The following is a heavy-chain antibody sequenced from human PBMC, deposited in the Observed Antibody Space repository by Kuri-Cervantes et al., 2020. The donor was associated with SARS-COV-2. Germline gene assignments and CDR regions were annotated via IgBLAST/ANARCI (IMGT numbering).Heavy chain of an antibody. CDR2: ISNDGKNK. V-gene: IGHV3-30*18. CDR1: GFTFSSYS. J-gene: IGHJ4*02. Sequence: GESLKISCAASGFTFSSYSMNWVRQAPGKGLEWVAVISNDGKNKKCIGSGKGRFTISRDNSQNTLYLRMTSLRSEDTAMYYCAKDRFGVHDFWGQGTLVTVSS. D-gene: IGHD2-8*01. CDR3: AKDRFGVHDF.